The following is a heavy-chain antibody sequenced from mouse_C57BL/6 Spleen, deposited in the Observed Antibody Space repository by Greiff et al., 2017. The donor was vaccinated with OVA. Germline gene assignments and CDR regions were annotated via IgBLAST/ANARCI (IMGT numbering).Heavy chain of an antibody. Sequence: VQLQQSGPELVKPGASVKISCKASGYSFTSYYIHWVKQRPGPGLEWIGWIYPGSGNTKYNEKFKGKATLTADTSSSTAYMQLSSLTSEDSAVYYCATGGGLDCYGSSSPYFDVWGTGTTVTVSS. CDR3: ATGGGLDCYGSSSPYFDV. J-gene: IGHJ1*03. V-gene: IGHV1-66*01. CDR2: IYPGSGNT. CDR1: GYSFTSYY. D-gene: IGHD1-1*01.